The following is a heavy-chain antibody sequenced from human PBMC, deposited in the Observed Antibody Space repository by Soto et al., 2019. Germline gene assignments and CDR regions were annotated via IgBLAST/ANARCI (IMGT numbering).Heavy chain of an antibody. CDR1: GASISSGDYY. CDR3: AKGVTVFGPFSRFWLDP. CDR2: IYYSGIT. Sequence: QVRLQESGPGLVKPSQTLSLKCTVSGASISSGDYYWSWVRQPPGKGLEWIGYIYYSGITYFNPSLKRRVAISMETSKNPFFLTLSSVTAAATAVYFCAKGVTVFGPFSRFWLDPWGQGTLVTVSS. D-gene: IGHD3-3*01. J-gene: IGHJ5*02. V-gene: IGHV4-30-4*01.